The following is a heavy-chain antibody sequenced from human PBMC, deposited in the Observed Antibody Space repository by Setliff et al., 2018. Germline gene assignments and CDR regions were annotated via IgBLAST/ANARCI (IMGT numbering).Heavy chain of an antibody. CDR3: ARDPGFHSGTWSLDS. J-gene: IGHJ4*02. V-gene: IGHV4-61*02. Sequence: SETLSLTCAVSGGSISSGSYYWSWIRQPAGKGLEWVGRLHTSGSTNYNPSLKSRVTMSVDSPNNKFSLNLSSVSAADTAVYYCARDPGFHSGTWSLDSWGQGRLVTVSS. CDR1: GGSISSGSYY. D-gene: IGHD2-21*01. CDR2: LHTSGST.